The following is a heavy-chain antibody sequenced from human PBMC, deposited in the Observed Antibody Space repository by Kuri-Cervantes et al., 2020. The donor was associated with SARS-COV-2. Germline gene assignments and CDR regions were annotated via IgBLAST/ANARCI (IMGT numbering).Heavy chain of an antibody. J-gene: IGHJ4*02. CDR2: IYHSGST. V-gene: IGHV4-39*07. CDR3: ARSGDSRHTIFGVVITMGVDY. Sequence: SETLSLTCTVPGGSISSGDYYWSWIRQPPGKGLEWIGSIYHSGSTYYNPSLKSRVTISVDTSKNQFSLKLSSVTAADTAVYYCARSGDSRHTIFGVVITMGVDYWGQGTLVTVSS. D-gene: IGHD3-3*01. CDR1: GGSISSGDYY.